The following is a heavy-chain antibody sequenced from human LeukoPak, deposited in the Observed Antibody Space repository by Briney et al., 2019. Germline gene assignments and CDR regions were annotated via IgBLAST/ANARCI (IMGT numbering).Heavy chain of an antibody. CDR2: IKSKTDGGTT. J-gene: IGHJ4*02. CDR3: TTGLSLGKNY. CDR1: GFTFSNAW. D-gene: IGHD7-27*01. Sequence: GGSLRLSRAASGFTFSNAWMSWVRQAPEKGLEWVGRIKSKTDGGTTDYAAPVKGRLTISRDDSKNTLYLQMYSLKTEDTAVYYCTTGLSLGKNYWGQGTLVTVSS. V-gene: IGHV3-15*01.